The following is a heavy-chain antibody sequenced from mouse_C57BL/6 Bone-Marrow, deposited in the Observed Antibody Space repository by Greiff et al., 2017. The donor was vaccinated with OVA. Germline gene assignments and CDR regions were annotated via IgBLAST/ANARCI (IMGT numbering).Heavy chain of an antibody. CDR2: IYPGSGNT. V-gene: IGHV1-66*01. J-gene: IGHJ2*01. CDR3: ARGITTVVLPFDY. CDR1: GYSFTSYY. Sequence: VKLMESGPELVKPGASVKISCKASGYSFTSYYIHWVKQRPGQGLEWIGWIYPGSGNTKYNEKFKGKATLTADTSSSTAYMQLSSLTSEDSAVYYGARGITTVVLPFDYWGQGTTLTVSS. D-gene: IGHD1-1*01.